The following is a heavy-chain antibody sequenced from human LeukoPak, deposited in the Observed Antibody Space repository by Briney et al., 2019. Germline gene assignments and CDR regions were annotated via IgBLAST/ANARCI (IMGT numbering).Heavy chain of an antibody. J-gene: IGHJ4*02. D-gene: IGHD6-19*01. CDR2: IYYRGST. CDR3: ASGSGWNGY. V-gene: IGHV4-59*08. Sequence: SETLSLTCAVYGGSFSGYYWSWIRQPPGKGLEWIGYIYYRGSTNYNPSLKSRVTISVDTSRTQFSLKLSSVTAADTAVYYCASGSGWNGYWGQGTLVTVSS. CDR1: GGSFSGYY.